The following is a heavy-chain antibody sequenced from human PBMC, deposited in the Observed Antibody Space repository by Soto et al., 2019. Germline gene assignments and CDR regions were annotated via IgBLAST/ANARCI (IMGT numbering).Heavy chain of an antibody. CDR1: GYSFTTYW. Sequence: ESLKISFKGSGYSFTTYWLAWVRQIPGKGLEYMGIIYPGDSDARYSPSFQGQVTLSADKSISTAYLQWTSLKASDTAIYYCARGPYYYDSSGSSGDFDYWGQGTLVTVSS. D-gene: IGHD3-22*01. V-gene: IGHV5-51*01. J-gene: IGHJ4*02. CDR3: ARGPYYYDSSGSSGDFDY. CDR2: IYPGDSDA.